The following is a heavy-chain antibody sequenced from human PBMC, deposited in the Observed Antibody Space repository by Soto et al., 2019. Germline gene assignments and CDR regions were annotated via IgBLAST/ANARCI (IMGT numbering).Heavy chain of an antibody. J-gene: IGHJ3*02. CDR1: GGSISSYY. D-gene: IGHD5-18*01. V-gene: IGHV4-59*12. Sequence: PSETLSLTCTVSGGSISSYYWSWIRQPPGKGLEWIGYIYYSVKNHADSVKGRFTISRDNAEKSLFLQMNSLRVDDTALYFCARDPGYSAFDIWGHGTMVTVSS. CDR3: ARDPGYSAFDI. CDR2: IYYSVK.